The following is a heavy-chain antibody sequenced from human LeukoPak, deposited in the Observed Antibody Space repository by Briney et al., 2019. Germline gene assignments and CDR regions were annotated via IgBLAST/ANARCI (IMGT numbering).Heavy chain of an antibody. Sequence: PGGSLRLPCAASGFTFSSYEMNWVRQAPGKGLEWVSYISSSGSTIYYAESVKGRFTISRDNAKNSLYLQMNSLRAEDTAVYYCARGRAYSSSWYSPLDYWGQGTLVTVSS. CDR3: ARGRAYSSSWYSPLDY. J-gene: IGHJ4*02. CDR1: GFTFSSYE. CDR2: ISSSGSTI. V-gene: IGHV3-48*03. D-gene: IGHD6-13*01.